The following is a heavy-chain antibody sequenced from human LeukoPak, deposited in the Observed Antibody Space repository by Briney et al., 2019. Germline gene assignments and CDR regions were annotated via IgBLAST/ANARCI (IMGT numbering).Heavy chain of an antibody. CDR1: GSTLSSYA. J-gene: IGHJ4*02. D-gene: IGHD3-22*01. V-gene: IGHV3-23*01. CDR2: TSGSGGST. Sequence: GGSQSLFCAAYGSTLSSYAMSWVRQAPGKGLEWASATSGSGGSTYYADYVKGRFTISRDNSKNTLYLQMNSLRAEDTAVYYCAKAPGGYHYYDSSEFDYWGQGTLVTVSS. CDR3: AKAPGGYHYYDSSEFDY.